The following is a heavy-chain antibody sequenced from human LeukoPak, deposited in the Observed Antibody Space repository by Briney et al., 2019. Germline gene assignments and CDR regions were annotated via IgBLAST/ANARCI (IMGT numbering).Heavy chain of an antibody. CDR1: GFTFSTYC. V-gene: IGHV3-21*01. D-gene: IGHD3-9*01. J-gene: IGHJ4*02. CDR2: ISSSSDDI. Sequence: GGSLRLSCAASGFTFSTYCLNWVRQAPGKGLEWVSSISSSSDDIHYIDPAKGRFTISRDNANNTLFSQMNSLRAEDTAVYYCARGDDILTGYYGFDSWGQGTLVTVSS. CDR3: ARGDDILTGYYGFDS.